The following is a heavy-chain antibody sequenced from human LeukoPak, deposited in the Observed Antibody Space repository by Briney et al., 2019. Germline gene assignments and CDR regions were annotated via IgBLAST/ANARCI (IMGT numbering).Heavy chain of an antibody. D-gene: IGHD6-19*01. Sequence: GESLKIFRKGSGYSFTNYCITWVRQMPGKGLEWMGRIDRSDTNTNYSPSFQGHVTISADTSISSAYLQWSSLKASDTAMYYCARIRGSLGAFDIWGQGKMVTVSS. CDR3: ARIRGSLGAFDI. J-gene: IGHJ3*02. CDR1: GYSFTNYC. CDR2: IDRSDTNT. V-gene: IGHV5-10-1*01.